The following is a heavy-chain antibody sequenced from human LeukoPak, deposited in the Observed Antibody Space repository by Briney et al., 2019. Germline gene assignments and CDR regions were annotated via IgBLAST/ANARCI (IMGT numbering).Heavy chain of an antibody. V-gene: IGHV1-46*04. CDR2: INPSGGTT. D-gene: IGHD3-22*01. CDR3: AREGAEYDSSGSTVYFDY. J-gene: IGHJ4*02. Sequence: ASVKVSCKASGYTFTSYYMHWVRQAPGQGLEWVGIINPSGGTTSSAQKLQGTATMSRDMSTSTVYMELSSLRSEDTGVCYCAREGAEYDSSGSTVYFDYWGQGTLVTVSS. CDR1: GYTFTSYY.